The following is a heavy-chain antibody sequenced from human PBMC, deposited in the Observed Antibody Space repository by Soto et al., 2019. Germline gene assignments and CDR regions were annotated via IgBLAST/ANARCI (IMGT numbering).Heavy chain of an antibody. CDR2: IYHSGST. J-gene: IGHJ5*02. V-gene: IGHV4-30-2*05. CDR1: GGSITSGRSS. D-gene: IGHD4-17*01. Sequence: PSETLSLTCSVSGGSITSGRSSWNWIRQPPGQGLEWIAYIYHSGSTYYNPSLKSRVTISVDTSKNQFSLKLSSVTAADTAVYYCARELRWYPVSWFDPWGQGTLVTVSS. CDR3: ARELRWYPVSWFDP.